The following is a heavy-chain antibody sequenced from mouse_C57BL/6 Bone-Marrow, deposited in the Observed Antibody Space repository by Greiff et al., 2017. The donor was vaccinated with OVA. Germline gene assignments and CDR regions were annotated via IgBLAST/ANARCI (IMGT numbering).Heavy chain of an antibody. CDR1: GYTFTSYW. CDR2: IYPGNSDT. J-gene: IGHJ4*01. Sequence: VQLQQSGTVLARPGASVKMSCKTSGYTFTSYWMHWVKQRPGQGLEWIGAIYPGNSDTSYNQKFKGKAKLTAVTSASTAYMELSSLTNEDSAVYYCTKTYYYGSSYVGGGYAMDYWGQGTSVTVSS. D-gene: IGHD1-1*01. V-gene: IGHV1-5*01. CDR3: TKTYYYGSSYVGGGYAMDY.